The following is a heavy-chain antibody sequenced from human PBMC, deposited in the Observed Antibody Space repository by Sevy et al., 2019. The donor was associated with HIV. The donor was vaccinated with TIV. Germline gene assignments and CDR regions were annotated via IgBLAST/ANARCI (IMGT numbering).Heavy chain of an antibody. D-gene: IGHD3-10*01. J-gene: IGHJ6*02. Sequence: GGSLRLSCAASGFTFSSYSMNWVRQAPGKGLEWVSSISSSSSYIYYADSVKGRFTISRDNAKNSLYLQMNSLRAEDTAVYYCARENGTMVRGAIALYYYYYGMDVWGQGTTVTVSS. CDR1: GFTFSSYS. CDR3: ARENGTMVRGAIALYYYYYGMDV. CDR2: ISSSSSYI. V-gene: IGHV3-21*01.